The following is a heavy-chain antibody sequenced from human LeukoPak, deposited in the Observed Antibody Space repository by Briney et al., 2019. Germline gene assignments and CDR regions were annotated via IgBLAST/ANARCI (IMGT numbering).Heavy chain of an antibody. D-gene: IGHD1-26*01. V-gene: IGHV3-23*01. CDR1: GFTFSSYA. CDR2: IRDSGSST. CDR3: AKYGPQDSGSSHFDY. J-gene: IGHJ4*02. Sequence: GGSLRLSCAASGFTFSSYAMSWVRQAPGKGLEWVSAIRDSGSSTHYADSVKGRFTTSRDNSKNTLSLQMNSLRAEDTAIYYCAKYGPQDSGSSHFDYWGQGALVTVSS.